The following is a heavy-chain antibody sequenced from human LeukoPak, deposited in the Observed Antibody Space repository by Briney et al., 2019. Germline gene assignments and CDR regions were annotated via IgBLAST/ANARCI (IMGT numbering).Heavy chain of an antibody. CDR3: AKGFPSGYSSGWYRSDC. J-gene: IGHJ4*02. CDR1: GFTFSSYA. Sequence: GGSLRLSCAASGFTFSSYAMSWVRQAPGKGLEWVSGIGGSGDNTYLADSVKGRFTISRDNSKNTLYLQMNSLRAEDTAVYYCAKGFPSGYSSGWYRSDCWGQGTLVTVSS. CDR2: IGGSGDNT. D-gene: IGHD6-19*01. V-gene: IGHV3-23*01.